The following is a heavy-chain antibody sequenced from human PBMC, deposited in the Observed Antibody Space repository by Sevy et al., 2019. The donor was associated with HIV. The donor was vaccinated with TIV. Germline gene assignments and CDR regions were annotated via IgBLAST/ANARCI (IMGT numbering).Heavy chain of an antibody. CDR2: MKEDGSER. D-gene: IGHD5-18*01. V-gene: IGHV3-7*01. J-gene: IGHJ4*02. Sequence: GESLKISCAASGFTFSSYWMSWVRQAPGKGLEWVATMKEDGSERNYVDSVKGRFTISRDNAKNSLYLQMNSLRAEDTAVYYCVREGVGGYSYSLDCWGQRTLVTVSS. CDR1: GFTFSSYW. CDR3: VREGVGGYSYSLDC.